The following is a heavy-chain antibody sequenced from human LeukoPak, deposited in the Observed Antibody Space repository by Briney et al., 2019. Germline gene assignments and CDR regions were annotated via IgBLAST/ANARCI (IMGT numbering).Heavy chain of an antibody. CDR3: AKFDY. J-gene: IGHJ4*02. Sequence: GGSLRLSCAASRFTFSAYTIHWVRQGPGKGLEWVALISYDGNNKYYGDSVKGRFTISRDNSKNTLYLQMNSLRAEDTAVYYCAKFDYWGQGTLVTVSS. CDR1: RFTFSAYT. V-gene: IGHV3-30-3*02. CDR2: ISYDGNNK.